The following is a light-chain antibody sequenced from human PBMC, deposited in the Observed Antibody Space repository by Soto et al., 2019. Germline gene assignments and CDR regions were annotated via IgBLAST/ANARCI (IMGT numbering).Light chain of an antibody. CDR1: QSVSSK. CDR2: GAS. V-gene: IGKV3-15*01. Sequence: EIVMTQSPATLSVSPGERATLSCRASQSVSSKLAWYQQKPGQAPRLLSYGASTRATGIPARFSGSGSGTESPLPITSRQSEDLAVNSGQQNNNGPPLTFGEGTRLKI. J-gene: IGKJ4*01. CDR3: QQNNNGPPLT.